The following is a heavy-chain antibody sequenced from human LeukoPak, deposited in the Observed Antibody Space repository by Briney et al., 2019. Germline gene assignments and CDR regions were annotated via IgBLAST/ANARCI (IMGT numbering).Heavy chain of an antibody. Sequence: GGSLRLSCAASGFTFSTYAMNWVRQAPGKGREWVSGISDSGATTYYPDSVKGRFTISRDNSKNTLYLQMNSLRVEDTAVYYCAKRGPVGRIDAYDIWGQGTMVTVSS. CDR3: AKRGPVGRIDAYDI. J-gene: IGHJ3*02. D-gene: IGHD1-26*01. CDR1: GFTFSTYA. CDR2: ISDSGATT. V-gene: IGHV3-23*01.